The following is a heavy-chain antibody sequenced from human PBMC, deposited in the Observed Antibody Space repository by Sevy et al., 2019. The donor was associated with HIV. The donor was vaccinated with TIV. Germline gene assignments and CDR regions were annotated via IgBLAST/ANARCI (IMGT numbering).Heavy chain of an antibody. CDR1: GFTFPAYS. V-gene: IGHV3-21*05. D-gene: IGHD3-10*01. Sequence: GGSPRLSCIASGFTFPAYSMNWVRQAPGKGLEWLSYISTGSDHIYYADSAKGRFTISRDDAQNSVFLDMKSLRDQDTALYYCVRRGVDAFNVYFDLWGQGTLVTVSS. CDR2: ISTGSDHI. J-gene: IGHJ4*02. CDR3: VRRGVDAFNVYFDL.